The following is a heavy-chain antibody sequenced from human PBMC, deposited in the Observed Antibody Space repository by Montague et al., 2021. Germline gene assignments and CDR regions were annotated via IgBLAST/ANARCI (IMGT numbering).Heavy chain of an antibody. J-gene: IGHJ6*03. Sequence: SETLSLTCTVSRSLITSDYCWGWIRQPPGKGLEWMGSVSHGGRTYYNPSLKSRVTISVDTSNNHFSLKLSSVTAADTAMYYCAGERDRYYYMDIWGKGTTITVSS. V-gene: IGHV4-38-2*02. CDR3: AGERDRYYYMDI. CDR1: RSLITSDYC. CDR2: VSHGGRT.